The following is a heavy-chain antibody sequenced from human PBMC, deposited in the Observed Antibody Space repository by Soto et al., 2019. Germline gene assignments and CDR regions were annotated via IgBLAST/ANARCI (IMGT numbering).Heavy chain of an antibody. J-gene: IGHJ4*02. D-gene: IGHD3-3*01. CDR1: GGSFSNYY. CDR2: INHSGST. V-gene: IGHV4-34*01. Sequence: SETLSLTCAVYGGSFSNYYWSWIRQPPGKGLEWIGEINHSGSTHYNPSLKSRVTISVDTSKNQFSLDLRFVTAADAAVYYCARGSVSDVWSGYYRLYYFDFWGQGTLVTVYS. CDR3: ARGSVSDVWSGYYRLYYFDF.